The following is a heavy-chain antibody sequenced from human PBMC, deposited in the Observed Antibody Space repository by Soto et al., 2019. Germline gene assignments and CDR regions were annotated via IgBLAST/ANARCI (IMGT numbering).Heavy chain of an antibody. V-gene: IGHV3-33*01. CDR1: GFTFSSYG. CDR3: ARDAPNCSGGSCYSGRGYFDY. CDR2: IWYDGSNK. D-gene: IGHD2-15*01. J-gene: IGHJ4*02. Sequence: GRSLRLSCAASGFTFSSYGMHWVRQAPGKGLEWVAVIWYDGSNKYYADSVKGRFTISRDNSKNTLYLQMNSPRAEDTAVYYCARDAPNCSGGSCYSGRGYFDYWGQGTLVTVSS.